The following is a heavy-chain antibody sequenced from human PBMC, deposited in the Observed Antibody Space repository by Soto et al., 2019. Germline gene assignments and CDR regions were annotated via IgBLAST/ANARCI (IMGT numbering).Heavy chain of an antibody. CDR3: ARLILQFGYYYYGMDV. D-gene: IGHD4-4*01. Sequence: SETLSLTCTVSGVSIISSGYYWVWIRQPPGKGLEWIGSIYYSGSTYYNPSLKSRVTISVDTSKNQFSLKLSSVTAADTAVYYCARLILQFGYYYYGMDVWGQGTTVT. CDR2: IYYSGST. CDR1: GVSIISSGYY. J-gene: IGHJ6*01. V-gene: IGHV4-39*01.